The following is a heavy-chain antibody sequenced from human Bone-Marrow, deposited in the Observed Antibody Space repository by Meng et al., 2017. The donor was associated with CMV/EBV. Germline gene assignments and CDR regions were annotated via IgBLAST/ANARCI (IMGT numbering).Heavy chain of an antibody. D-gene: IGHD6-13*01. J-gene: IGHJ6*01. Sequence: GGSLRLSCAASGFTVSSNYMSWVRQAPGKGLEWVSLIYSGGRTYYADSVKGRFTISRDNSKNTLYLQMDSLRTEDTAVYYCAKDKRVVAAATAYYYGMAVWGQGATVTGSS. CDR1: GFTVSSNY. V-gene: IGHV3-66*02. CDR2: IYSGGRT. CDR3: AKDKRVVAAATAYYYGMAV.